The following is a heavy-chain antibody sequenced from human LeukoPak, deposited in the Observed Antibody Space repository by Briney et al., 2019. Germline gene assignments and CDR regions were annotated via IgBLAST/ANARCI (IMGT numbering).Heavy chain of an antibody. CDR1: GGSISSANYY. CDR3: ARGGEGYNYVY. D-gene: IGHD5-24*01. V-gene: IGHV4-30-4*01. J-gene: IGHJ4*02. Sequence: SETLSLTCTVSGGSISSANYYWNWIRQPPGKGLEWIGYISYSGSTHYNPSLKSRATISADTSKNQFSLKLTSMTAADTAVYHCARGGEGYNYVYWGQGTLVTVSS. CDR2: ISYSGST.